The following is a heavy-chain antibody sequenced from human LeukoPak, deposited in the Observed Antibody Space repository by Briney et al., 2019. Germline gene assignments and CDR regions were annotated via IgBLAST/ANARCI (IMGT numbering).Heavy chain of an antibody. CDR2: IYPGDSDT. V-gene: IGHV5-51*01. CDR1: GYGFTNYW. D-gene: IGHD3-10*01. CDR3: VLAGSGSYYFDY. J-gene: IGHJ4*02. Sequence: GESLKISCKGFGYGFTNYWIGWVRQMPGKGLERMGIIYPGDSDTRYSPSFQGQVTISADKSINTAYLQWSSLKASDTAMYYCVLAGSGSYYFDYWGQGILVTVSS.